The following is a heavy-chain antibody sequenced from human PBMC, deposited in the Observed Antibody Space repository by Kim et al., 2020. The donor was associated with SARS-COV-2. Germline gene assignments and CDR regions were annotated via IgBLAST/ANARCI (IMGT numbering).Heavy chain of an antibody. V-gene: IGHV4-39*02. D-gene: IGHD2-15*01. CDR3: AGRDGANWPFDY. Sequence: YNSSLPSRVTISLDTATSHLSLKLNSVTAADTAVYYCAGRDGANWPFDYWGRGTLVTVSS. J-gene: IGHJ4*02.